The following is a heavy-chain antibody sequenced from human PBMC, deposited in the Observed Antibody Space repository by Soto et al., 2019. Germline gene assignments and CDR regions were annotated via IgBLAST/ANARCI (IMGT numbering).Heavy chain of an antibody. J-gene: IGHJ3*02. V-gene: IGHV3-11*01. D-gene: IGHD2-15*01. Sequence: GESLKISCAASGFTFSDYYMSWIRQAPGKGLEWVSYISSSGSTIYYADSVKGRFTISRDNAKNSLYLQMNSLRAEDTAVYYCARYSCSGGSCFLSADAFDIWGQGTMVTVSS. CDR2: ISSSGSTI. CDR1: GFTFSDYY. CDR3: ARYSCSGGSCFLSADAFDI.